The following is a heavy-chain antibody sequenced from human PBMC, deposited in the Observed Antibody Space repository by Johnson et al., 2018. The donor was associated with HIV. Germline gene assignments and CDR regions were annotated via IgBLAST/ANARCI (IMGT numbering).Heavy chain of an antibody. CDR3: AREEGLTGRNAFDI. Sequence: VQLVESGGGLVQPGGSLRLSCAASGFTFSSYWMSWVRQAPGKGLEWVANIKHDGSEKYYVDSVKGRFTISRDNAKNSLYLQMNSLRAEDTAVYYCAREEGLTGRNAFDIWGQGTMVTVSS. D-gene: IGHD1-20*01. J-gene: IGHJ3*02. CDR2: IKHDGSEK. V-gene: IGHV3-7*01. CDR1: GFTFSSYW.